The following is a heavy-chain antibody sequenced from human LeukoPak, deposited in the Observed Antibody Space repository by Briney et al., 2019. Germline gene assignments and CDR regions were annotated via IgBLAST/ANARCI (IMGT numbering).Heavy chain of an antibody. CDR3: AKDRRSSGWHYFDY. CDR2: ISGDAYST. J-gene: IGHJ4*02. V-gene: IGHV3-23*01. Sequence: PGGSLRLSCAASGFTFRSFAMSWVRQAPGKGLEWASAISGDAYSTYYADSVQGRFSISRDNSKNTLYLHMSNLRADDTAVYYCAKDRRSSGWHYFDYWGQGTLVTVSS. D-gene: IGHD6-19*01. CDR1: GFTFRSFA.